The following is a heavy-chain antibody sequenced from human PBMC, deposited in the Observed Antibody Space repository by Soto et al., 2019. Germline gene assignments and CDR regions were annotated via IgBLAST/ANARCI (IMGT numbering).Heavy chain of an antibody. Sequence: QVQLVASGGGVVQPGRSLRLSCAASGFTFSSYAMHWVRQAPGKGLEWVAVISYDGGNKYYADSVKGRFTISRDNSKNTLYLQLTCLRAEDTAVYYFASAGVRDITRSLSLVDYWGQGTLVTVSS. CDR2: ISYDGGNK. D-gene: IGHD1-20*01. CDR1: GFTFSSYA. CDR3: ASAGVRDITRSLSLVDY. J-gene: IGHJ4*02. V-gene: IGHV3-30-3*01.